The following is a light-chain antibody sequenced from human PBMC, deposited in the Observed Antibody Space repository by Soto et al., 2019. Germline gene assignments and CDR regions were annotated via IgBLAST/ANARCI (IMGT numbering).Light chain of an antibody. CDR1: QSVSSY. Sequence: EIVLTQSPATLSLSPGERATLSCRASQSVSSYLAWYQQKPGQAPRLLIYDASNRATGITARFSGSGSGTDFTLTISSLDPEDFAVDDCQQRSKCFPTWTFGQGTKVEIK. J-gene: IGKJ1*01. CDR2: DAS. V-gene: IGKV3-11*01. CDR3: QQRSKCFPTWT.